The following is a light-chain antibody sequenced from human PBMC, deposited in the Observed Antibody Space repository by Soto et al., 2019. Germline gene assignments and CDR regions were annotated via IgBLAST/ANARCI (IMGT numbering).Light chain of an antibody. CDR3: SLYAGSNNVV. CDR2: EVS. CDR1: SSDIGAYKF. Sequence: QSALTQPPSASGSPGQSVAISCTGTSSDIGAYKFVSWYQQHPGKAPKLIIYEVSIRPSGVPDRFSGSKSGNTASLTVSGLLAEDEADYHCSLYAGSNNVVFGGGTKLTVL. V-gene: IGLV2-8*01. J-gene: IGLJ2*01.